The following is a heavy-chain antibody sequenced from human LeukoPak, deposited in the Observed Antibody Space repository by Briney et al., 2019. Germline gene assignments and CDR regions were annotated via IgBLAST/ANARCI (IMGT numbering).Heavy chain of an antibody. CDR3: ARDGPDYGDFNWFAP. V-gene: IGHV3-7*01. CDR2: IKQDGNEK. CDR1: GFTFSRYC. Sequence: PGGSLRLSCAASGFTFSRYCMSWVRQAPGKGLEWLATIKQDGNEKFYVDPVKGRFTISRDNAKNSLYLQMSSLRADDTAIYSCARDGPDYGDFNWFAPWGQGTLVTVSS. D-gene: IGHD4-17*01. J-gene: IGHJ5*02.